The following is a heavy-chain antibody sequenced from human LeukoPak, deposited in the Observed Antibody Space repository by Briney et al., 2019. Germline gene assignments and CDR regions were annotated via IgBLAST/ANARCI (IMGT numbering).Heavy chain of an antibody. CDR3: ARHDGSYFNYFDY. V-gene: IGHV4-39*01. CDR1: GGSISSSSYC. CDR2: IYYSGST. D-gene: IGHD1-26*01. Sequence: SETLSLTCTVSGGSISSSSYCWGWLRQPPGQGLEWTGSIYYSGSTYYNPSLKSRVTISVDTSKNQFSLKLSSVTAADTAVYYCARHDGSYFNYFDYWGQGTLVTVSS. J-gene: IGHJ4*02.